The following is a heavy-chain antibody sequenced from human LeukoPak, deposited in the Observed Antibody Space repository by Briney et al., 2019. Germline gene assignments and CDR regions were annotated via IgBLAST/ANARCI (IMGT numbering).Heavy chain of an antibody. J-gene: IGHJ1*01. D-gene: IGHD2-21*02. CDR1: GFTFNNAW. CDR3: ARTDETAPAEDFQH. V-gene: IGHV3-53*01. CDR2: LYTAGDT. Sequence: GGSLRLSCVASGFTFNNAWMSWVRQAPGKGLEWVSVLYTAGDTYYADSVKGRFTISRDNSKNTLYLQMKSLRAEDTAVYYCARTDETAPAEDFQHWGQGTLVTVSS.